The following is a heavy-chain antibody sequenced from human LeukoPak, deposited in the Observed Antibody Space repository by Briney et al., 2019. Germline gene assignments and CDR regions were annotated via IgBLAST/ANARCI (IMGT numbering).Heavy chain of an antibody. J-gene: IGHJ4*02. D-gene: IGHD3-10*01. CDR2: ISSSSSYI. CDR1: GFTFSGYS. Sequence: KPGGSLRLSCAASGFTFSGYSMNWVRQAPGKGLEWVSSISSSSSYIYYADSVKGRFTISRDNAKNSLYLQMNSLRAEDTAVYYCASFVGGSGSRDYWGQGTLVTASS. V-gene: IGHV3-21*01. CDR3: ASFVGGSGSRDY.